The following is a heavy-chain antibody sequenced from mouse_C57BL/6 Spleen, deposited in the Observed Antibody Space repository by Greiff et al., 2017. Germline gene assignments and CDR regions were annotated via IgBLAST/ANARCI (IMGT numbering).Heavy chain of an antibody. Sequence: VKLMESGPGLVAPSQSLSITCTVSGFSLTSYAISWVRQPPGKGLEWLGVIWTGGGTNYNSALKSRLSISKDNSKSQVFLKMNSLQTDDTARYYCARNCWDGSYWYFDVWGTGTTVTVSS. CDR3: ARNCWDGSYWYFDV. V-gene: IGHV2-9-1*01. D-gene: IGHD1-1*01. CDR2: IWTGGGT. CDR1: GFSLTSYA. J-gene: IGHJ1*03.